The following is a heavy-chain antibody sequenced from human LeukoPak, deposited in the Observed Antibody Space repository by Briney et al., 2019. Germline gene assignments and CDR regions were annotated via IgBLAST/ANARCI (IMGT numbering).Heavy chain of an antibody. CDR2: INPNSGGT. Sequence: GASVKVSCKASGYIFTGDYMHWVRQAPGQGLEWMGWINPNSGGTNYAQKFQGRFTMTRDTSTGTAYMELSRLRSDDTAVYYCAADRLSRADYMDFWGKGTTVTVSS. CDR1: GYIFTGDY. D-gene: IGHD6-6*01. V-gene: IGHV1-2*02. J-gene: IGHJ6*03. CDR3: AADRLSRADYMDF.